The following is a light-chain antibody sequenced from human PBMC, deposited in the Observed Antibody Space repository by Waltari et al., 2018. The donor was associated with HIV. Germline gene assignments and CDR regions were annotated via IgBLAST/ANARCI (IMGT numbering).Light chain of an antibody. Sequence: DIVMTQSPLSLPVTPGEPAFISCRSSQSLLHSNGYNYLDWYLQKPGQSPQLLIYLGSNRASGVPDMFSGSGSGTDFTLTISRVEAEDVGVYYCMQTVQTPLTFGGGTKVEI. CDR2: LGS. J-gene: IGKJ4*01. V-gene: IGKV2-28*01. CDR3: MQTVQTPLT. CDR1: QSLLHSNGYNY.